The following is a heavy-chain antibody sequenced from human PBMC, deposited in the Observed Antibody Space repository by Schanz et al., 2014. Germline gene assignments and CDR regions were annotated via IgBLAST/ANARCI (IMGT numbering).Heavy chain of an antibody. J-gene: IGHJ5*01. CDR1: GFTFRNYG. CDR2: IYSGVST. V-gene: IGHV3-23*03. D-gene: IGHD3-16*01. CDR3: AKDLYNYGIFDS. Sequence: EVQLVESGGGLVQPGGSLRLSCAASGFTFRNYGMSWVRQAPGQGLEWVSIIYSGVSTYYADSVKGRFTISRDNSRKTLYLQMNSLRADDTAVYYCAKDLYNYGIFDSWGQGTLVTVSS.